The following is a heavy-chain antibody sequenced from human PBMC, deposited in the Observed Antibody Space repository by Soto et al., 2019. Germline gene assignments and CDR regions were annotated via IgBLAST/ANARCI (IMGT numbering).Heavy chain of an antibody. CDR3: ASGGGYCSGGSCYHDY. CDR1: GFTFSSYW. J-gene: IGHJ4*02. V-gene: IGHV3-7*01. CDR2: IKQDGSEK. Sequence: GGSLRLSCAASGFTFSSYWMSWVRQAPGKGLEWVANIKQDGSEKYYVDSVKGRFTISRDNAKNSLYLQMNSLRAEDTAVYYCASGGGYCSGGSCYHDYWGQGTLVTVSS. D-gene: IGHD2-15*01.